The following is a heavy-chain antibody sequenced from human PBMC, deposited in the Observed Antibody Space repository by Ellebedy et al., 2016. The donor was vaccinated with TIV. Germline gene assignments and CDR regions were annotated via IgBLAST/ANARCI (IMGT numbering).Heavy chain of an antibody. J-gene: IGHJ4*02. CDR2: ISNDGSST. V-gene: IGHV3-74*01. CDR1: GFTFSGYW. D-gene: IGHD2-21*01. CDR3: TPWGLGGY. Sequence: GESLKISCAASGFTFSGYWMHWVRHAPGRGLVWVSRISNDGSSTSYADSVKGRFTISSDNAKNTLYLQMNSLRVEDTAAYYCTPWGLGGYWGQGTLVTVSS.